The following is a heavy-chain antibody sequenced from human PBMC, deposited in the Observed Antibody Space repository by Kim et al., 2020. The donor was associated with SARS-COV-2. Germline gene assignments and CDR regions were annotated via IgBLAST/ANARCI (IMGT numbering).Heavy chain of an antibody. V-gene: IGHV4-34*01. CDR1: GGSFSGYY. CDR3: ARDAVPYSSSWYNWFDT. J-gene: IGHJ5*02. CDR2: INHSGST. Sequence: SETLSLTCAVYGGSFSGYYWSWIRQPPGKGLEWIGEINHSGSTNYNPSLKSRVTISVDTSKNQFSLKLSSVTAADTAVYYCARDAVPYSSSWYNWFDTWGQGTLVTVSS. D-gene: IGHD6-13*01.